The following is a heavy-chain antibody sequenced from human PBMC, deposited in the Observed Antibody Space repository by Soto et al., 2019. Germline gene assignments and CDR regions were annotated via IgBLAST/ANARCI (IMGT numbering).Heavy chain of an antibody. CDR3: ARAYGGTAFDY. CDR1: GGSISSYY. V-gene: IGHV4-59*01. J-gene: IGHJ4*02. Sequence: QVQLQESGPGLVKPSETLSLTCTVSGGSISSYYWSWIRQPPGKGLEWIGYIYYSGSTNYNPSLKSPVTLSVDTSKNQFSLTLSSVTDADTAVYYCARAYGGTAFDYWGQGTLVTVSS. D-gene: IGHD4-17*01. CDR2: IYYSGST.